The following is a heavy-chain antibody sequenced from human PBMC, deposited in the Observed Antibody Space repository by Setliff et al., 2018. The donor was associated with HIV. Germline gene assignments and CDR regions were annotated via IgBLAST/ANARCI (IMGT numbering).Heavy chain of an antibody. D-gene: IGHD6-19*01. CDR2: VSYAGTT. CDR1: GDSSGINY. Sequence: SETLCLTCTVSGDSSGINYWAWIRQPPGKGLEWIGSVSYAGTTYYNPSLEGRVSMSFDSSKNQFSLRLRSMAAADAATYYCTADRASVWYGHWGQGTQVTVSS. J-gene: IGHJ5*02. CDR3: TADRASVWYGH. V-gene: IGHV4-59*04.